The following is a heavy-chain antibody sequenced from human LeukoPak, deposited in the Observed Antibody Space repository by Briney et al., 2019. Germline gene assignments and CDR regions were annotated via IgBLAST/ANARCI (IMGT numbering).Heavy chain of an antibody. Sequence: GGSLRLSCAASGFIFSNYWMSWVRQAPGKGLEWVANIKQDGGEKYYVDSVKGRFTISRDNAKNSLYLQMNSLRAEDTAVYYYAREGYDILTGYSYDAFDIWGQGTMVTVSS. CDR3: AREGYDILTGYSYDAFDI. CDR2: IKQDGGEK. D-gene: IGHD3-9*01. J-gene: IGHJ3*02. V-gene: IGHV3-7*03. CDR1: GFIFSNYW.